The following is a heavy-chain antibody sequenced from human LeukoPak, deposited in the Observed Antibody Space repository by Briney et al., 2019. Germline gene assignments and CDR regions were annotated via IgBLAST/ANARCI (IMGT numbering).Heavy chain of an antibody. CDR1: GFTFSSYA. Sequence: GGSLRLSCAASGFTFSSYAMSWVRQAPGKGLEWVSSITGSGAATYYADSVKGRFTISRDNSDNTLYLQMNSLRAEDTAVYYCAKDRPNYYGSNGHYYKLNGDCWGQRTLVTVSS. J-gene: IGHJ4*02. CDR2: ITGSGAAT. V-gene: IGHV3-23*01. CDR3: AKDRPNYYGSNGHYYKLNGDC. D-gene: IGHD3-22*01.